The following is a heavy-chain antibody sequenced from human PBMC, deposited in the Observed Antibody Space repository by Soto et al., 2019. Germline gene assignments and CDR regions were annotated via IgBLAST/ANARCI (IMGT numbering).Heavy chain of an antibody. CDR3: AKDQTVVVPAASPDAFDI. D-gene: IGHD2-2*01. CDR2: ISYDGSNK. Sequence: PGGSLRLSCAASGFTFSSYGMHWVRQAPGKGLEWVAVISYDGSNKYYADSVKGRFTISRDNSKNTLYLQMNSLRAEDTAVYYCAKDQTVVVPAASPDAFDIWGQGTMVTVSS. V-gene: IGHV3-30*18. CDR1: GFTFSSYG. J-gene: IGHJ3*02.